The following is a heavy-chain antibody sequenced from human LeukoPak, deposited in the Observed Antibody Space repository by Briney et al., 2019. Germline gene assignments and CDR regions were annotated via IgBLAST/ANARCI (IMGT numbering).Heavy chain of an antibody. V-gene: IGHV3-23*01. CDR3: AKAGVNYDSSGYYS. CDR2: ISGSGGST. CDR1: GFTFSSYA. D-gene: IGHD3-22*01. Sequence: PGGSLRLSCAASGFTFSSYAMSWVRQAPGKGLEWVSAISGSGGSTYYADSVKGRFTISRDNSKNTLYLQMNSLRAEDTAVYYCAKAGVNYDSSGYYSWGQGTMVTASS. J-gene: IGHJ3*01.